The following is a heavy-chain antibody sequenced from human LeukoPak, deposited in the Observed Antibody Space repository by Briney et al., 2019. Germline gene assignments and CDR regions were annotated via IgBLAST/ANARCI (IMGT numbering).Heavy chain of an antibody. J-gene: IGHJ6*02. CDR2: INHSGST. D-gene: IGHD2/OR15-2a*01. CDR1: GGSFSGYY. Sequence: PSETLSLTCAVYGGSFSGYYWSWIRQPPGKGLEWIGEINHSGSTNYSPSLKSRVTISVDTSKNQFSLKLSSVTAADTAVYYCAREGWTVIGYYYYGMDVWGQGTTVTVSS. CDR3: AREGWTVIGYYYYGMDV. V-gene: IGHV4-34*01.